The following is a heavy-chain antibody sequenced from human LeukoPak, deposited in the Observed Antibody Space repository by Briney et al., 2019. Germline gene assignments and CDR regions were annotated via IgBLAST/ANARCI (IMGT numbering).Heavy chain of an antibody. V-gene: IGHV3-23*01. Sequence: GGSLRLSCAASGLSSSTSAMNGVRQAPGKGLEWVSSISGSGGSTYYADSVKGRFTISRDNSKNTLYLQMNSLRAEDTAVYFYAKDYDSSGYYYDYWGQGTLVTVSS. J-gene: IGHJ4*02. CDR3: AKDYDSSGYYYDY. CDR2: ISGSGGST. CDR1: GLSSSTSA. D-gene: IGHD3-22*01.